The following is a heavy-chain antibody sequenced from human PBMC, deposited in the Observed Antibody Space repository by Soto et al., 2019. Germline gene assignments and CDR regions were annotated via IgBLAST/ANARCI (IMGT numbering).Heavy chain of an antibody. CDR3: ARVISSRDEYFDY. J-gene: IGHJ4*02. D-gene: IGHD2-2*01. V-gene: IGHV4-30-4*01. Sequence: PSETLSLTCTVSGGSISSGDYYWSWIRQPPGKGLEWIGYIYYSGSTFYNPSLKSRVTMSVDKPKNQFSLNLTSVTAADTAVYYCARVISSRDEYFDYWGQGTVVTVSS. CDR2: IYYSGST. CDR1: GGSISSGDYY.